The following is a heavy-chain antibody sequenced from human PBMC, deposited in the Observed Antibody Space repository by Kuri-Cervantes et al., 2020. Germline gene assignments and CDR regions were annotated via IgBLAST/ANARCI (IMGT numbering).Heavy chain of an antibody. D-gene: IGHD3-3*01. Sequence: LSLTCAASGFTFSSYGMHWVRQAPGKGLEWVAFIRYDGSNKYYADSVKGRFTISRDNSKNTLYLQMNSLRAEDTAVYYCAKFATIFGVVIMDYDYWGQGTLVTVSS. CDR3: AKFATIFGVVIMDYDY. CDR2: IRYDGSNK. CDR1: GFTFSSYG. V-gene: IGHV3-30*02. J-gene: IGHJ4*02.